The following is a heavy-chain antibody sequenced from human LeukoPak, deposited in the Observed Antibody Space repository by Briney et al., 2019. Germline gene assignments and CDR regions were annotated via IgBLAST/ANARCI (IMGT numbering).Heavy chain of an antibody. CDR1: GGSPSIYY. V-gene: IGHV4-59*01. CDR2: INYSRST. Sequence: SETLSLTCTVSGGSPSIYYWNWIRQPPGKGVEWIGYINYSRSTKHKPSLKGRVSISVDTSKNQFSLKLSSVTAADTAVYYCARGRAATPFDYWGQGTLVTVSS. D-gene: IGHD1-26*01. J-gene: IGHJ4*02. CDR3: ARGRAATPFDY.